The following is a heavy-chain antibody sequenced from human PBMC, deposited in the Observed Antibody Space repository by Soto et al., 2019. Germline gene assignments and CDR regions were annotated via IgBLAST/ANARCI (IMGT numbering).Heavy chain of an antibody. CDR1: GFTFSSYA. D-gene: IGHD2-21*02. CDR3: ARDSRVVVTASYGMDV. V-gene: IGHV3-30-3*01. J-gene: IGHJ6*02. CDR2: ISYDGSNK. Sequence: GGSLRLSCAASGFTFSSYAMHWVRQAPGKGLEWVAVISYDGSNKYYADSVKGRFTISRDNSKNTLYLQMNSLRAEDTAVYYCARDSRVVVTASYGMDVWGQGTTVTVSS.